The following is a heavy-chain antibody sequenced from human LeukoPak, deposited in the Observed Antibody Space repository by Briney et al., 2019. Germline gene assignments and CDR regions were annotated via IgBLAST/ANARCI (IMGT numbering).Heavy chain of an antibody. J-gene: IGHJ4*02. CDR3: ARPNGTHFDY. CDR2: INHSGST. CDR1: GGSFSGYY. V-gene: IGHV4-34*01. D-gene: IGHD2/OR15-2a*01. Sequence: PSETLSLTCAVYGGSFSGYYWSWIRQPPGKGLEWIGEINHSGSTNYNPSLKSRVTISVDTSKNQFSLKLSSVTAADTAVYYCARPNGTHFDYWGQGTLVTVSS.